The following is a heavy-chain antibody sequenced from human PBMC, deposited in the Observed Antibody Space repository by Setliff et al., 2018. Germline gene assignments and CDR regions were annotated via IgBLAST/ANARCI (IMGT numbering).Heavy chain of an antibody. CDR1: GYTFTNYG. J-gene: IGHJ4*02. D-gene: IGHD5-12*01. Sequence: ASVKVSCKASGYTFTNYGLSWVRQAPGQGLEWMGWMNPNSGNTGYAQKFQGRVTMTRNTSISTAYMELSSLRSEDTAVYYCARGRGKDGYNSYYWGQGTLVTVSS. CDR2: MNPNSGNT. CDR3: ARGRGKDGYNSYY. V-gene: IGHV1-8*02.